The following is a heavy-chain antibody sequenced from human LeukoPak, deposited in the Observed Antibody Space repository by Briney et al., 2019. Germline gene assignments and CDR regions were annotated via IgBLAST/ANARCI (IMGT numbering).Heavy chain of an antibody. Sequence: GGSLRLSCAASGFTVSSNYMSWVRQAPGKGLEWVSVIYSGGTTYYADSVKGRFTISRDNSKNTLYLQMNSVRAEDTAVYYCARVGVVPAAINCYYYYMDVWDTGTTVTVSS. V-gene: IGHV3-53*01. CDR3: ARVGVVPAAINCYYYYMDV. J-gene: IGHJ6*03. D-gene: IGHD2-2*01. CDR1: GFTVSSNY. CDR2: IYSGGTT.